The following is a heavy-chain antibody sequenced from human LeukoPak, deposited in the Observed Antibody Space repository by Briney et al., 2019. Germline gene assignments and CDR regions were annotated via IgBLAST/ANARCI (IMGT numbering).Heavy chain of an antibody. CDR1: GYTFTTYA. CDR2: INAGNGNT. CDR3: APDYDFWSGYYPPASFDP. Sequence: ASVKVSCKASGYTFTTYAIHWVRQAPGQRLEWMGWINAGNGNTKYSQKFQGRVTITRDTSASTAYMELSSLRSEDTAVYYCAPDYDFWSGYYPPASFDPWGQGTLVTVSS. J-gene: IGHJ5*02. V-gene: IGHV1-3*01. D-gene: IGHD3-3*01.